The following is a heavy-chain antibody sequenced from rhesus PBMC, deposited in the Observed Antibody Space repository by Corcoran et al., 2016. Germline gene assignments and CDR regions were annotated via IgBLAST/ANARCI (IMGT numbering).Heavy chain of an antibody. J-gene: IGHJ4*01. V-gene: IGHV4-122*02. Sequence: QVQLQESGPGLVKPSETLSLTCAVSGGSISSGYYYWSLIRQPPEEGLEWIGYITYSGSTGYNPALKSRVTISRDASKNQFTLKLSSVTAANTAVYYCARVDSGYSIDFDYWGQGVLVTVSS. CDR2: ITYSGST. D-gene: IGHD5-24*01. CDR3: ARVDSGYSIDFDY. CDR1: GGSISSGYYY.